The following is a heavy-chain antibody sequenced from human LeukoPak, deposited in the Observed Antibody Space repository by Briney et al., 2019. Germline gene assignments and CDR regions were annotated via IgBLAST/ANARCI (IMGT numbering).Heavy chain of an antibody. CDR3: ATDQRYAFDY. CDR2: IRTTAEGAKYA. Sequence: GGSLRLSCATSGFSFTDYPMNWVRQAPGKGLEWISNIRTTAEGAKYAYYADSVEGRVTISRDDGKNTLYLHMNSLRDDDTAVYYCATDQRYAFDYWGQGILVTVSS. J-gene: IGHJ4*02. V-gene: IGHV3-48*02. D-gene: IGHD3-9*01. CDR1: GFSFTDYP.